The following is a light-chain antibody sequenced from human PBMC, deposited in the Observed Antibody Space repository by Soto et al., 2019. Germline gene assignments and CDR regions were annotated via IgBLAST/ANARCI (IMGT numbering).Light chain of an antibody. J-gene: IGLJ1*01. V-gene: IGLV2-14*01. Sequence: QSALTQPASVSGSPGKSITISCTGTSSDVGGYNYVSWYQQHPGKAPKLMIYDVSNRPSGVSNRFSGSKSGNTASLTISGLQAEDEADYYCSSYTSSSTPPWVFGTGTKLTVL. CDR1: SSDVGGYNY. CDR3: SSYTSSSTPPWV. CDR2: DVS.